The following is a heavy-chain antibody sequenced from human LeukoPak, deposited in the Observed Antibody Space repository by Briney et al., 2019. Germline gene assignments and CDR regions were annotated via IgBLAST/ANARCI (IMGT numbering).Heavy chain of an antibody. Sequence: GASVKVSCKASGGTLSSYAISWVQQAPGQGLEWMGGIIPIFGTANYAQKFQGRVTITTDESTSTAYMELSSLRSEDTAVYYCARVRLAAAAPFDYWGQGTLVTVSS. V-gene: IGHV1-69*05. CDR2: IIPIFGTA. D-gene: IGHD6-13*01. CDR3: ARVRLAAAAPFDY. CDR1: GGTLSSYA. J-gene: IGHJ4*02.